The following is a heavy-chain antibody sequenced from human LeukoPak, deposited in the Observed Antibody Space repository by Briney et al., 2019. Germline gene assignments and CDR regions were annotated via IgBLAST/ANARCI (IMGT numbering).Heavy chain of an antibody. CDR2: INYSGST. Sequence: TSETLSLTCAVYGGSFSGYHWSWIRQPPGKGLEWIGEINYSGSTNYNPSLKSRVTISVDTSKNQFSLKLSSVTAADTAVYYCASEMRTYYYYGMDVWGQGTTVTVSS. J-gene: IGHJ6*02. CDR3: ASEMRTYYYYGMDV. V-gene: IGHV4-34*01. CDR1: GGSFSGYH.